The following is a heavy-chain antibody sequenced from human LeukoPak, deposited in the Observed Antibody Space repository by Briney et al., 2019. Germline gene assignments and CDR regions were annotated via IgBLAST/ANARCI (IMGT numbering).Heavy chain of an antibody. V-gene: IGHV4-4*07. CDR3: ARDLGGSGLFTYYYYYMDV. J-gene: IGHJ6*03. CDR2: IYTSGST. D-gene: IGHD3-10*01. CDR1: GGSISSYY. Sequence: SETLSLTCTVSGGSISSYYWSRIRQPAGKGLEWIGRIYTSGSTNYNPSLKSRVTMSVDMSKNQFSLKLSSVTAADTAVYYCARDLGGSGLFTYYYYYMDVWGKGATVTISS.